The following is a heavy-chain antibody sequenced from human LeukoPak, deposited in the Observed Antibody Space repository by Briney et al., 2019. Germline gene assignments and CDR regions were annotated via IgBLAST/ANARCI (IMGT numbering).Heavy chain of an antibody. V-gene: IGHV3-30*18. CDR2: ISYDGSNK. CDR3: AKDQPGVVTGAFDI. J-gene: IGHJ3*02. CDR1: GFTFSSYG. Sequence: PGGSLRLSCAASGFTFSSYGMHWVRQAPGKGLEWVAVISYDGSNKYYADSVKGRFTISRDNSKNTLYLQMNSLGAEDTAVYYCAKDQPGVVTGAFDIWGQGTMVTVSS. D-gene: IGHD2-21*02.